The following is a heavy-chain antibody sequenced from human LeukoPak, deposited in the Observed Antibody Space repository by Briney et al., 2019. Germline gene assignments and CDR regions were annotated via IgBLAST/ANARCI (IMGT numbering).Heavy chain of an antibody. Sequence: PSQTLSLTCTVSGGSISSGGYYWSWIRQPPGKGLEWIGSIYYSGSTYYNPSLKSRVTISVDTSKNQFALKLSSVTAADTAVYYCARDRSSYFDYWGQGTLVTVSS. CDR2: IYYSGST. D-gene: IGHD1-14*01. V-gene: IGHV4-39*01. J-gene: IGHJ4*02. CDR1: GGSISSGGYY. CDR3: ARDRSSYFDY.